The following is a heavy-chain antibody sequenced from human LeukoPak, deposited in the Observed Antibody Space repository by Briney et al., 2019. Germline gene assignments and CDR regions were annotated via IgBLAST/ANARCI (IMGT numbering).Heavy chain of an antibody. CDR1: GFHFNNFG. CDR3: AKGSVPSRWFGDFNVKLPRPIRHYYFYS. V-gene: IGHV3-23*01. CDR2: ISASGGHP. J-gene: IGHJ4*02. Sequence: GGSLRLSCAASGFHFNNFGMSWVRQAPGKGLERDSVISASGGHPYYADSVKGRFTISSDNSKQQVYLQMNSLRAEDMSLYYCAKGSVPSRWFGDFNVKLPRPIRHYYFYSCGQGTLFTVSS. D-gene: IGHD3-10*01.